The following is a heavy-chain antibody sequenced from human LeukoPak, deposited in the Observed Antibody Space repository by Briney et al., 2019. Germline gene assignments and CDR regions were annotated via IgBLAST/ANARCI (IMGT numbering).Heavy chain of an antibody. CDR3: ARPPRGAARTEYYMDV. D-gene: IGHD1-14*01. CDR1: GFTFSSYS. Sequence: PGGSLRLSCAASGFTFSSYSMNWVRQAPGKGLEWVSSISSSSSYIYYADSVKGRFTISRDNAKNSLYLQMNSLRAEDTAVYYCARPPRGAARTEYYMDVWGKGTTVTVSS. CDR2: ISSSSSYI. V-gene: IGHV3-21*01. J-gene: IGHJ6*03.